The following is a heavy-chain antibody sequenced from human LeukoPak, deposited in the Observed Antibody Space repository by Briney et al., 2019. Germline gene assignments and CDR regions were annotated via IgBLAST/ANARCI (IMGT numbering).Heavy chain of an antibody. D-gene: IGHD6-6*01. V-gene: IGHV4-34*01. CDR1: GGSFSGYY. Sequence: SETLSLTCAVYGGSFSGYYWSWIRQPPGKGLEWIGEINHSGSTNYNPSLKSRVTISVDTSKNQFSLKLSSVTAADTAVYHCARALKGYSSSYNWFDPWGQGTLVTVSS. CDR2: INHSGST. CDR3: ARALKGYSSSYNWFDP. J-gene: IGHJ5*02.